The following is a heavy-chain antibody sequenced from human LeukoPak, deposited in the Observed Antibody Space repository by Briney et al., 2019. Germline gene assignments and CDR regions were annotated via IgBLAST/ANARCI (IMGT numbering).Heavy chain of an antibody. Sequence: GGSLRLSCAASGFTVSSNYMSWVRQAPGKGLEWVSAIYSGGSTYYADSVKGRFTISRDNSKNTLYLQMNSLRAEDTAVYYCARSGTRYYDSSGYLDYWGQGTLVTVSS. J-gene: IGHJ4*02. D-gene: IGHD3-22*01. CDR2: IYSGGST. V-gene: IGHV3-66*01. CDR1: GFTVSSNY. CDR3: ARSGTRYYDSSGYLDY.